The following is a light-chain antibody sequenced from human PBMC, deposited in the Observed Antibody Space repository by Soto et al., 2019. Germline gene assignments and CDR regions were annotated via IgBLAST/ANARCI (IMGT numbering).Light chain of an antibody. CDR1: GSNVGSYA. Sequence: QSVLTQPPSASGTPGQMVTISCSGSGSNVGSYAVSWYQQLPGTAPKLLIYSDNQRPSGVPDRFSGSKSGTSASLAISGLQSEDEADYYCAAWDDSLSGFVFGTGTKVTVL. J-gene: IGLJ1*01. V-gene: IGLV1-44*01. CDR3: AAWDDSLSGFV. CDR2: SDN.